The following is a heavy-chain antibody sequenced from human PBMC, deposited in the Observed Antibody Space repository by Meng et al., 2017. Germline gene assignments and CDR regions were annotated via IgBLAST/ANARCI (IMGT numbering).Heavy chain of an antibody. CDR3: ARGKHSSSTLTFYNY. D-gene: IGHD6-13*01. CDR1: GGSFSGYY. V-gene: IGHV4-34*01. Sequence: QGQVQQWGAGLLKPSETLSLTCAVYGGSFSGYYWSWIRQPPGKGLEWIGEINHSGSTNYNPSLKSRVTISVDTSKNQFSLKLSSVTAADTAVYYCARGKHSSSTLTFYNYWGQGTLVTVSS. CDR2: INHSGST. J-gene: IGHJ4*02.